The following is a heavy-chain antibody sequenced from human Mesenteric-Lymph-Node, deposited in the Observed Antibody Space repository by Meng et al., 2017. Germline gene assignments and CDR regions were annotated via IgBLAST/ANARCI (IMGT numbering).Heavy chain of an antibody. V-gene: IGHV3-33*01. CDR2: IWYDGSNK. D-gene: IGHD5-18*01. Sequence: GESLKISCAASGFTFSSYGMHWVRQAPGKGLEWVAVIWYDGSNKYYADSVKGRFTISRDNSKNTLFLQMDGLRAEDTAVYFCARDRAMASDRGYLDSWGQGTLVTVSS. CDR3: ARDRAMASDRGYLDS. J-gene: IGHJ4*02. CDR1: GFTFSSYG.